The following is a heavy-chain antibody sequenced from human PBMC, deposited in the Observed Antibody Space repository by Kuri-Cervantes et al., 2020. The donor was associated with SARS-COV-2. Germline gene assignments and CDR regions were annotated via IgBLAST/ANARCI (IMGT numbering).Heavy chain of an antibody. Sequence: GESLKISCAASGFTFISTAMHWVRQAPGKGLEWVAVMSYDGSTKYYADSVKGRFTISRDNSKDTLSLQMNSLRAEDTALYYCARDSGSDYWGQGTLVTVSS. D-gene: IGHD3-10*01. J-gene: IGHJ4*02. CDR2: MSYDGSTK. CDR3: ARDSGSDY. V-gene: IGHV3-30*03. CDR1: GFTFISTA.